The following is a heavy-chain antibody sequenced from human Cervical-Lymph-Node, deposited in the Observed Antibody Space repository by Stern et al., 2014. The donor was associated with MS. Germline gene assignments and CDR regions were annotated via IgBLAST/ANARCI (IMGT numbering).Heavy chain of an antibody. V-gene: IGHV4-39*01. CDR1: GGSISSSSYY. D-gene: IGHD2-15*01. J-gene: IGHJ4*02. Sequence: QVQLQESGPGLVKPSETLSLTCTVSGGSISSSSYYWGWIRQPPGKGLEWIGSIYYSGSTYYNPSIKSRVTTSVDTYKNQFYLKLSSVTAADTAVYYCASGGSFFFDYWGQGTLVTVSS. CDR2: IYYSGST. CDR3: ASGGSFFFDY.